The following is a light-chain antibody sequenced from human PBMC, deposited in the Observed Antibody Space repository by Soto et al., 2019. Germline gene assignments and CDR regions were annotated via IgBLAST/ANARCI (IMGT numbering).Light chain of an antibody. V-gene: IGKV3-15*01. Sequence: EIVMTQSPATLSVSPGERATLSCRASQSVTNNLAWYQQKPGQAPRVLIYGASTRATGIPARFSGSGSGTEFTLTISSLQSEDFAVYYCQQYYNWPPLTFGGGTKVEIK. J-gene: IGKJ4*01. CDR2: GAS. CDR3: QQYYNWPPLT. CDR1: QSVTNN.